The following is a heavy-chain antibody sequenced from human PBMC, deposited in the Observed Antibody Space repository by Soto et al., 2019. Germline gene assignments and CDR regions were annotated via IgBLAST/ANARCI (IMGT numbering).Heavy chain of an antibody. CDR3: ARHLRPRDSFAYFEF. Sequence: EVQLVQSGAEVKKPGEYLRLSCKTSGYSFTDYWITWVRQMPGKGLEWMGRIDPNDSKTNYSPSFQGHVTFSTDKSTSTAYPQWRSLRASDTAMYFCARHLRPRDSFAYFEFWGQGTLVTVSS. J-gene: IGHJ1*01. CDR2: IDPNDSKT. V-gene: IGHV5-10-1*03. D-gene: IGHD3-16*01. CDR1: GYSFTDYW.